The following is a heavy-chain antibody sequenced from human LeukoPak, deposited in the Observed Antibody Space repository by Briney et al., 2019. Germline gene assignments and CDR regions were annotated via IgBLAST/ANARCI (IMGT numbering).Heavy chain of an antibody. CDR1: GFTFSTFA. D-gene: IGHD2-8*02. J-gene: IGHJ4*02. V-gene: IGHV3-23*01. CDR2: IFPSSDEI. CDR3: ATYRQVLLPFES. Sequence: GGSLRLSCAASGFTFSTFAMIWVRQPPGKGLGWVSSIFPSSDEIHYADSVRGRFTISRDNSKSTLSLQMNSLRAEDTAIYYCATYRQVLLPFESWGQGTLVTVSS.